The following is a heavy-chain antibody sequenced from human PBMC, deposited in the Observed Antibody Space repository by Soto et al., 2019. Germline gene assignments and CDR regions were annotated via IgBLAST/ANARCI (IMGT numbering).Heavy chain of an antibody. D-gene: IGHD3-22*01. J-gene: IGHJ4*02. Sequence: GESLKISCKGSGYSFAGYWITWVRQKPGKGLEWMGRIDPSDSQTYYSPSFRGHVTISVTKSITTVFLQWSSPRASDTAMYYCARQIYDSDTGPNFQYYFVSWGQGTPVTVSS. CDR1: GYSFAGYW. CDR3: ARQIYDSDTGPNFQYYFVS. CDR2: IDPSDSQT. V-gene: IGHV5-10-1*01.